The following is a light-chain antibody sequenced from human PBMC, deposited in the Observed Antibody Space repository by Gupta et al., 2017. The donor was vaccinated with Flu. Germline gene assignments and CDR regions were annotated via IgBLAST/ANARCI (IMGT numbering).Light chain of an antibody. CDR1: QGISSY. V-gene: IGKV1-9*01. Sequence: DIQLTQSPSFLSASVGDRVTITCRASQGISSYLAWYQQKPGKAPKLLIYAASTVQSGVPSRFSGSGSGTXFTLTIXSRQPEDFATYYCQQRNSSPITFGXGTLLEIK. CDR3: QQRNSSPIT. J-gene: IGKJ5*01. CDR2: AAS.